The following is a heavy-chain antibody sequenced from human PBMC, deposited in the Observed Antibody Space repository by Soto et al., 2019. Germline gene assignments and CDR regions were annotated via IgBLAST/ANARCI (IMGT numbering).Heavy chain of an antibody. D-gene: IGHD3-10*01. V-gene: IGHV4-59*01. CDR3: ARNYYGSGDFDH. CDR1: GGSISSYD. Sequence: SETMDLTCTVSGGSISSYDWSWIRQPPGKGLEWIGYIYYSGSTNYNPSLKSRVTISVDTSKNQFSLKLSSVTAADTAVYYCARNYYGSGDFDHWGQGTLVTVSS. CDR2: IYYSGST. J-gene: IGHJ4*02.